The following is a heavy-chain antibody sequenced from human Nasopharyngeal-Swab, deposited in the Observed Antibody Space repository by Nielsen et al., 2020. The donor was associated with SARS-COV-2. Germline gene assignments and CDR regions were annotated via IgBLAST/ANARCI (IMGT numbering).Heavy chain of an antibody. CDR3: ARRGRCSGSSCDMDV. CDR1: GYAFTAYA. J-gene: IGHJ6*02. V-gene: IGHV1-46*01. CDR2: INPGSGGT. Sequence: ASVKVSCKASGYAFTAYAIHWVRQAPGQGLEWMGMINPGSGGTTYAQKFQGRVTMTRDTSTSTVFMDLSSLRSEDTAVYYCARRGRCSGSSCDMDVWGQGTTVTVSS. D-gene: IGHD2-2*01.